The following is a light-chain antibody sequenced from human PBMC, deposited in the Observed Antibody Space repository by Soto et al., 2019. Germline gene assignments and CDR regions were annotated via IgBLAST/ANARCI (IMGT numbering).Light chain of an antibody. CDR2: GAS. CDR3: QQYNNWPPGT. V-gene: IGKV3-15*01. Sequence: IVMTQSPATLSVSPGERATLSCVASQSVSSNLAWYQQKPGQAPRLLIYGASTRATGIPARFSGSGSGTEFTLTISSLQSEDFAVYYCQQYNNWPPGTFGPGTKVDIK. CDR1: QSVSSN. J-gene: IGKJ1*01.